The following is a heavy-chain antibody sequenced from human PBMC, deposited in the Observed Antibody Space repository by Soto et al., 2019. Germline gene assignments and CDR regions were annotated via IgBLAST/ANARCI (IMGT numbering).Heavy chain of an antibody. D-gene: IGHD6-19*01. J-gene: IGHJ5*01. CDR2: VSGYNYNT. CDR3: GPSSPMLGAGWPDS. Sequence: ASVKVSCKASGYSFRSYGINWVRQAPGQGLEWIGWVSGYNYNTKYAQKLQGRITVTTDTSTNTAYMELRSLRSDDTAVYYCGPSSPMLGAGWPDSWGRGTLVTVSS. CDR1: GYSFRSYG. V-gene: IGHV1-18*01.